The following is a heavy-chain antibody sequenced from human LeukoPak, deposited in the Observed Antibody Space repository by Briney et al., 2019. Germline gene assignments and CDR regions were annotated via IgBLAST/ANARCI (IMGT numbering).Heavy chain of an antibody. J-gene: IGHJ4*02. D-gene: IGHD4-17*01. CDR2: IKSKTDGGTT. V-gene: IGHV3-15*01. CDR3: TTRYDYGDYGRSY. Sequence: PGRSLRLSCAASGFTFSNAWMSWVRQAPGKGLEWVGRIKSKTDGGTTDSAAPVKGRFTISRDDSKNTLYLQMNSLKTEDTAVYYCTTRYDYGDYGRSYWGQGTLVTVSS. CDR1: GFTFSNAW.